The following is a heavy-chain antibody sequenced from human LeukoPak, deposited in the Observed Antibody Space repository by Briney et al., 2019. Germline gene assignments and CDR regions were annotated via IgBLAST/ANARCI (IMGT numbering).Heavy chain of an antibody. CDR1: GFIFSNYG. CDR3: AKPAPTIFGVVNYYYYMDV. Sequence: PGGSLRLSCAASGFIFSNYGMHWVRQAPGKGLEWVSAISGSGGSTYYADSVKGRFTISRDNSKNTLYLQMNSLRAEDTAVYYCAKPAPTIFGVVNYYYYMDVWGKGTTVTASS. CDR2: ISGSGGST. D-gene: IGHD3-3*01. J-gene: IGHJ6*03. V-gene: IGHV3-23*01.